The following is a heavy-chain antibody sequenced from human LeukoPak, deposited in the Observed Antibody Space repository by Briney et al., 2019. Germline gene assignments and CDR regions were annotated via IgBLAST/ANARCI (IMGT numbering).Heavy chain of an antibody. Sequence: GASVKVSCKVSGYTLTELSMHWVRQAPGKGLEWMGGFDPEDGETIYAQKFQGRVTMTEDTSTDTAYMELSRLRSDDTAVYYCARGEIYYYDSSGYYPPLSDYWGQGTLVTVSS. CDR3: ARGEIYYYDSSGYYPPLSDY. J-gene: IGHJ4*02. CDR2: FDPEDGET. V-gene: IGHV1-24*01. D-gene: IGHD3-22*01. CDR1: GYTLTELS.